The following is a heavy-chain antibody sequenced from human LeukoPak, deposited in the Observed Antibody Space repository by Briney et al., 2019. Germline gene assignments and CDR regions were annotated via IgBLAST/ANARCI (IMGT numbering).Heavy chain of an antibody. CDR1: GRSFSGYY. V-gene: IGHV4-34*01. CDR2: INHSGIT. J-gene: IGHJ4*02. D-gene: IGHD4-17*01. Sequence: SETLSLTCAVYGRSFSGYYWTWIRQTPGKGLEWIGEINHSGITDYNPSLKSRVTISVDTSKNQFSLKLSSVTAADTAVYYCARGHYGDHTGGLVGYWGQGTLVTVSS. CDR3: ARGHYGDHTGGLVGY.